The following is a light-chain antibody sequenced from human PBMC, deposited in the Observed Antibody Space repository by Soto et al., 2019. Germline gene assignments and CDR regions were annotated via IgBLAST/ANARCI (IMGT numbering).Light chain of an antibody. CDR2: DVS. CDR1: SSDVGGYNY. J-gene: IGLJ1*01. Sequence: QSALTQPASVSGSPGQSITISCTGTSSDVGGYNYVSWYQQHPGKAPKLMIYDVSNRPSGVSNRFSGSKSGNTASLTISGLPAENAADYYSSSYISSTTPHVSGTGTKGTVL. CDR3: SSYISSTTPHV. V-gene: IGLV2-14*01.